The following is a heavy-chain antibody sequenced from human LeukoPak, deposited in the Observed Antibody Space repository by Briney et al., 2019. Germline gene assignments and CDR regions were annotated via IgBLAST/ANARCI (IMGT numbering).Heavy chain of an antibody. CDR1: GYTFTSYD. CDR2: MNPNSGNT. CDR3: ARDGGNYCSGGSCYWSGFDP. D-gene: IGHD2-15*01. V-gene: IGHV1-8*01. J-gene: IGHJ5*02. Sequence: ASVKVSCKASGYTFTSYDINWVRQATGQGLEWMGWMNPNSGNTGYAQKFQGRVTMTRNTSISTAYMELSSLRSEDTAVYYCARDGGNYCSGGSCYWSGFDPWGQGTLVTVSS.